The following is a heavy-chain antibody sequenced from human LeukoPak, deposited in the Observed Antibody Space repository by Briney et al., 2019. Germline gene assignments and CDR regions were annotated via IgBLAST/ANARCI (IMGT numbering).Heavy chain of an antibody. CDR2: ISSSSSTI. CDR3: AREMATIMDY. J-gene: IGHJ4*02. D-gene: IGHD5-24*01. Sequence: GGSLRLSCAASGFTFSSYSMNWVRQAPGKGLEWVSYISSSSSTIYYADSAKGRFTISRDNAKNSLYLQMNSLRAEDTAVYYCAREMATIMDYWGQGTLVTVSS. CDR1: GFTFSSYS. V-gene: IGHV3-48*01.